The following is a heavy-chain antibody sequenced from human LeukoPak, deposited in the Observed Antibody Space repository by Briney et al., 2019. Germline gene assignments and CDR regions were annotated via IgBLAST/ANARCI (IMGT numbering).Heavy chain of an antibody. V-gene: IGHV4-59*05. CDR1: GGSISSYY. CDR3: ARVGKYSGSY. D-gene: IGHD1-26*01. CDR2: IYYSGST. Sequence: SETLSLTCTVSGGSISSYYWSWIRQPPGKGLEWIGSIYYSGSTYYNPSLKSRVTISVDTSKNQFSLKLSSVTAADMAVYYCARVGKYSGSYWGQGTLVTVSS. J-gene: IGHJ4*02.